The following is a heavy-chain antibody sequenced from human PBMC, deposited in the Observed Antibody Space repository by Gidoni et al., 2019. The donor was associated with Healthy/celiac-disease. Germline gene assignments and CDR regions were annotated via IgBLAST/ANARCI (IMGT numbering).Heavy chain of an antibody. D-gene: IGHD6-6*01. CDR3: ARATSGAALDY. J-gene: IGHJ4*02. Sequence: QVQLVESGGGVVQPGRSLRLSCAASGFTFSSYAMHWVRQAPGKGLEWVAVISYDGSNKEYADSVKGRFTISRDNSKNTLYLQMNSLRAEDTAVYYCARATSGAALDYWGQGTLVTVSS. V-gene: IGHV3-30-3*01. CDR1: GFTFSSYA. CDR2: ISYDGSNK.